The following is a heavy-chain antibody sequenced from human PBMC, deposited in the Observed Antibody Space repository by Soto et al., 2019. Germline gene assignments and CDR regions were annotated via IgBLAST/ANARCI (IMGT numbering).Heavy chain of an antibody. CDR2: LSGSGTNT. CDR3: TTDRPMTTVTRKFDY. Sequence: GGSLRLSCAASGFTFSSYAMSWVRQAPGKGLEWVSALSGSGTNTYYADSVKGRFTISRDNSKNTLYLQMNSLKTEDTAVYYCTTDRPMTTVTRKFDYWGQGTLVTVSS. V-gene: IGHV3-23*01. J-gene: IGHJ4*02. CDR1: GFTFSSYA. D-gene: IGHD4-17*01.